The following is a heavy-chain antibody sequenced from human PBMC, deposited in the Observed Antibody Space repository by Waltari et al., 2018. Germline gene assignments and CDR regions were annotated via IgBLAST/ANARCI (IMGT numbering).Heavy chain of an antibody. CDR2: MNPNSGNT. CDR3: ARGVYYYDSSGSSGDY. V-gene: IGHV1-8*01. CDR1: GYTFTSYD. J-gene: IGHJ4*02. D-gene: IGHD3-22*01. Sequence: QVQLVQSGAEVKKPGASVKVSCKASGYTFTSYDINWVRQATGQGLEWMGWMNPNSGNTGYAQKFQGRVTMTRNTSISTAYMELSSLRSEDAAVYYCARGVYYYDSSGSSGDYWGQGTLVTVSS.